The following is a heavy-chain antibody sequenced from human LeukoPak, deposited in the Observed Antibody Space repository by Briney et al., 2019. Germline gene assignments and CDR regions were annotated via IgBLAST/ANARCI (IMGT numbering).Heavy chain of an antibody. J-gene: IGHJ3*02. CDR1: GGTFSSYA. V-gene: IGHV1-69*05. CDR3: ARDGTAVVVVAATHRAFDI. D-gene: IGHD2-15*01. Sequence: SVKVSCKASGGTFSSYAISWVRQAPGQGLEWMGRIIPIFGTANYAQKFQGRVTITTDESTGTAYMELSSLRSEDTAVYYCARDGTAVVVVAATHRAFDIWGQGTMVTVSS. CDR2: IIPIFGTA.